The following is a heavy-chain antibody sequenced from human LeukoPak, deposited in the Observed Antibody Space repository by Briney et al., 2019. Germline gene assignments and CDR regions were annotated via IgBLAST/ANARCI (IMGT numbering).Heavy chain of an antibody. CDR3: AGGDYGGNSAEY. D-gene: IGHD4-23*01. CDR1: GFTFNDYY. V-gene: IGHV3-11*04. J-gene: IGHJ4*02. Sequence: PGRSLRLSCAASGFTFNDYYMTWIRQAPGKGLEWVSYISGRGGTIYYADSVKGRFTISRDNAKNSLYLQMNSLRAEDTAVYYCAGGDYGGNSAEYWGQGTLVTVSS. CDR2: ISGRGGTI.